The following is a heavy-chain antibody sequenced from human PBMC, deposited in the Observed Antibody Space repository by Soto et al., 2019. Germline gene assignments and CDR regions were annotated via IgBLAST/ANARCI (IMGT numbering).Heavy chain of an antibody. CDR3: AREVNSSPARGPNWFDP. V-gene: IGHV4-4*02. Sequence: QVQLQESGPGLVQPSGTLSLTCAVSGDSINNSHWWSWVRQTPGKWLEWIGETYHIGTTNYNPSLKTRVTISIDKSKNQFSLKMNSVTAADTAVYYCAREVNSSPARGPNWFDPWGQGTLVTVSS. J-gene: IGHJ5*02. CDR1: GDSINNSHW. D-gene: IGHD6-13*01. CDR2: TYHIGTT.